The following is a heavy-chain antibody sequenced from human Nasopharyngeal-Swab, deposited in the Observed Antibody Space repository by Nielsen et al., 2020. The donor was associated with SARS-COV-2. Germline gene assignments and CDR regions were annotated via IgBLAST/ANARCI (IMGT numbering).Heavy chain of an antibody. Sequence: LETLSLTCTVSGSSISSGYYWGWIRQPPGKGLEWIGSIYHSGSTYYNPSLKSRVTISVDTSKNQFSLKLSSVTAADTAVYYCAREGYSYGNNWFDPWGQGTLVTVSS. CDR1: GSSISSGYY. D-gene: IGHD5-18*01. V-gene: IGHV4-38-2*02. J-gene: IGHJ5*02. CDR3: AREGYSYGNNWFDP. CDR2: IYHSGST.